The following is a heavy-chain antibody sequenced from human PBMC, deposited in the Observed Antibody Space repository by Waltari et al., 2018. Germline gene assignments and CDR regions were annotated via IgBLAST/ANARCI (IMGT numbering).Heavy chain of an antibody. CDR1: GYSISRGYY. D-gene: IGHD3-9*01. CDR2: IYHSGRT. CDR3: ARRAYYDILTEAWFDP. V-gene: IGHV4-38-2*01. J-gene: IGHJ5*02. Sequence: QVQLQESGTGLVKPSENLSLTCAVSGYSISRGYYWGWIRQPPGKGQEWIGSIYHSGRTSYNPSFKSRVTISVDTSKNQFSLKLSSVTAADTAVYYCARRAYYDILTEAWFDPWGQGTLVTVSS.